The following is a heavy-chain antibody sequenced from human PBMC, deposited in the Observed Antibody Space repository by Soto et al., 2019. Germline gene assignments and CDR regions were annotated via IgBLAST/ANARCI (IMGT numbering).Heavy chain of an antibody. CDR1: GFTFSTHA. Sequence: EVQLLESGGHLERPGGSLRLSCVASGFTFSTHAMNWVRQAPGKGLEWVSIISGDSVTTYYADSVKGRFTISRDNSKNMLYLLMNNLRADDTAVYYCAKKGFEVAGSPYFDHWGQGTLVTVSS. CDR2: ISGDSVTT. CDR3: AKKGFEVAGSPYFDH. J-gene: IGHJ4*02. V-gene: IGHV3-23*01. D-gene: IGHD6-19*01.